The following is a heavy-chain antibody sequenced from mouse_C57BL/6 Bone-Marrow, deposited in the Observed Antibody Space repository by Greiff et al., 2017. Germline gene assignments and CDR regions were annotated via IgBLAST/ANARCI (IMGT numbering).Heavy chain of an antibody. CDR3: ARDLTTVVATGYFDV. CDR2: ISYDGSN. V-gene: IGHV3-6*01. Sequence: VQLQQSGPGLVKPSQSLSLTCSVTGYSITSGYYWNWIRQFPGNKLEWMGYISYDGSNNYNPSLKNRISITRDTSKNQFFLKLNSVTTEDTATYYCARDLTTVVATGYFDVWGTGTTVTVSS. J-gene: IGHJ1*03. D-gene: IGHD1-1*01. CDR1: GYSITSGYY.